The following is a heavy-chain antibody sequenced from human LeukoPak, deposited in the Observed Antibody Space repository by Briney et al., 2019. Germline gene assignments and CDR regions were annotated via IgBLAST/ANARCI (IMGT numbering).Heavy chain of an antibody. CDR3: ATQGAVAGQHGCLQLDY. Sequence: GASVKVSCKASGYTFTSYGISWVRRAPGQGLEWMGWISAYNGNTNYAQKLQGRVTITTDTSTSTAYMELSSLRSEDTAVYYCATQGAVAGQHGCLQLDYWGQGTLVTVSS. V-gene: IGHV1-18*01. CDR1: GYTFTSYG. J-gene: IGHJ4*02. D-gene: IGHD6-19*01. CDR2: ISAYNGNT.